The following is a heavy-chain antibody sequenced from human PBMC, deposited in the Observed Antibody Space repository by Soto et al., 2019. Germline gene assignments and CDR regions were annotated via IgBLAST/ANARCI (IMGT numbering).Heavy chain of an antibody. CDR3: ARDHGTMVRGVIITYDI. V-gene: IGHV1-69*01. CDR1: GGTFSSYA. D-gene: IGHD3-10*01. CDR2: IIPIFGTA. J-gene: IGHJ3*02. Sequence: QVQLVQSGAEVKKPGSSVKVSCKASGGTFSSYAISWVRQAPGQGLEWMGGIIPIFGTANYAQKFQGRVTITADESTSTDYMELSSLRSEDTAVYYCARDHGTMVRGVIITYDIWGQGTMVTVSS.